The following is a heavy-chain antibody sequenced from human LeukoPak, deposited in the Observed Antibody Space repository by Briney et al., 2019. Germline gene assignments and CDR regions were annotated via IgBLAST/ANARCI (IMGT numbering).Heavy chain of an antibody. J-gene: IGHJ4*02. Sequence: SETLPLTCTVSGGSISRSSYCWVWIRQPPGKGLEWFGSIDYSGTTYYNPALKRRITISVNTSKIQFSLKLSSVTAAETAFYYCASRTMGTKSIDYWGQGTLVTVSS. V-gene: IGHV4-39*01. D-gene: IGHD1-7*01. CDR1: GGSISRSSYC. CDR2: IDYSGTT. CDR3: ASRTMGTKSIDY.